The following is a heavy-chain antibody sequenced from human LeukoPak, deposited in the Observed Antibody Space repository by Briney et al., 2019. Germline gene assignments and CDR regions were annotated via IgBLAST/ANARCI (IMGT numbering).Heavy chain of an antibody. D-gene: IGHD3-3*01. V-gene: IGHV3-9*03. CDR3: AKGYTFHGVAHDSGYFDH. J-gene: IGHJ4*02. CDR2: ITWDGGNI. CDR1: GFTFGDYT. Sequence: GRSLRLSCVTSGFTFGDYTMHWVRQVPGKGLEWLSGITWDGGNIAYADSVKGRFTISRDNAKSSLYLQMNSLRNEDMAFYFCAKGYTFHGVAHDSGYFDHWGQGTLVTVSS.